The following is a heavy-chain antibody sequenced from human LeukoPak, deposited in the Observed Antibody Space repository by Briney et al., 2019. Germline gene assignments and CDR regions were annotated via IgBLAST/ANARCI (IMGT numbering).Heavy chain of an antibody. CDR1: SGSMNEYQ. V-gene: IGHV4-4*07. D-gene: IGHD6-6*01. Sequence: SETLSLTCTVSSGSMNEYQWNWIRQSAGKGLEWIGRIYATGNTDYNSSLKGRITMSLDTSKTQFSLKLTSVSAADTAVYYCARGVEYSRSSDNILFEYWGQGSLVIVSS. CDR3: ARGVEYSRSSDNILFEY. J-gene: IGHJ4*02. CDR2: IYATGNT.